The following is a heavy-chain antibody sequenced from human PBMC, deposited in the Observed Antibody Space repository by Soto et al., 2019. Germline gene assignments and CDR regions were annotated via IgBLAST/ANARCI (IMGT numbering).Heavy chain of an antibody. D-gene: IGHD4-17*01. J-gene: IGHJ6*02. V-gene: IGHV4-59*01. Sequence: PSETLSLTCTVSGGSISSYYWSWIWQPPGKGLEWIGYIYYSGSTNYNPSLKSRVTISVDTSKNQFSLKLSSVTAADTAVYYCARASTTVTTGDYYYYYGMDVWGQGTTVTSP. CDR2: IYYSGST. CDR3: ARASTTVTTGDYYYYYGMDV. CDR1: GGSISSYY.